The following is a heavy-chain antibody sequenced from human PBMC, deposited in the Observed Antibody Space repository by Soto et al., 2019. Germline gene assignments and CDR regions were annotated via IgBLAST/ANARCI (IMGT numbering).Heavy chain of an antibody. D-gene: IGHD1-1*01. CDR1: GFTFSSYW. J-gene: IGHJ4*02. Sequence: GGSLRLSCAASGFTFSSYWMSWVRQAPGKGLEWVANIKQDGSEKYYVDSVKGRFTISRDNAKNSLYLQMNSLRAEDTAVYYCARDSYWISYYYFDYWGQGTLVTVSS. CDR2: IKQDGSEK. V-gene: IGHV3-7*01. CDR3: ARDSYWISYYYFDY.